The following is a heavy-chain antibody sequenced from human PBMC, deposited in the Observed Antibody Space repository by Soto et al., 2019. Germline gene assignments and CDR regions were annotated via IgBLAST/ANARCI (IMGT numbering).Heavy chain of an antibody. CDR2: VYNSGST. J-gene: IGHJ4*02. D-gene: IGHD6-13*01. Sequence: SETLSLTCTVSGGSISSNYWTWIRQPPGKGLEWIGYVYNSGSTNYNPSLKSRVTISEDTSKSQFSLKVNSMTAADTAVYYCARDRRDAVAGYTLDNWGQGILVTVSS. CDR1: GGSISSNY. CDR3: ARDRRDAVAGYTLDN. V-gene: IGHV4-59*01.